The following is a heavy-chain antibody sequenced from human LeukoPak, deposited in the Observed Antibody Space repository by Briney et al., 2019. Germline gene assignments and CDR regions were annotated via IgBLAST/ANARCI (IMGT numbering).Heavy chain of an antibody. Sequence: GASVKVSCKVSGYTLTELSMHWVRQAPGKGLEWMGGFDPEDGETIYAQKFQGRVTMTEDTSTDTAYMELSSLRSEDTAVYYCATDRYCSSTSCYSWDYWGQGTLVTVSS. CDR3: ATDRYCSSTSCYSWDY. CDR2: FDPEDGET. V-gene: IGHV1-24*01. D-gene: IGHD2-2*02. J-gene: IGHJ4*02. CDR1: GYTLTELS.